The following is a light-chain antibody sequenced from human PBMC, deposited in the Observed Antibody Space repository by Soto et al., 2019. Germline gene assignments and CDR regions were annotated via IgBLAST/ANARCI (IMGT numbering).Light chain of an antibody. V-gene: IGLV2-14*01. Sequence: QSVLTQPASVSGSPGQSITISCTGTSSDVGGYNYVSWYQQHPGKAPKLMIYEVSNRPSGVSNRFSGSKSDNTASLTISGLQAEDEADYYCSSYTSSTTLDVVFGGGTKLTVL. J-gene: IGLJ2*01. CDR1: SSDVGGYNY. CDR3: SSYTSSTTLDVV. CDR2: EVS.